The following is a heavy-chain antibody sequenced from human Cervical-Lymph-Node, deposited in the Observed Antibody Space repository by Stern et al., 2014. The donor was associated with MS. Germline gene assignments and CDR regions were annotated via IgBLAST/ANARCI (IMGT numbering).Heavy chain of an antibody. Sequence: QVQLQESGPGLVKPSGTLSLTCAVSGGSVSSTNWWSWVRQSPGKGLEWIGNIYHSGASNSRPSRRSRVSISLDNPKNHLSLHLTSVTAADTAVYYCARERQQYCNSEGCSYWYFDLWGRGTLVTVSS. CDR2: IYHSGAS. V-gene: IGHV4-4*02. CDR3: ARERQQYCNSEGCSYWYFDL. CDR1: GGSVSSTNW. J-gene: IGHJ2*01. D-gene: IGHD2/OR15-2a*01.